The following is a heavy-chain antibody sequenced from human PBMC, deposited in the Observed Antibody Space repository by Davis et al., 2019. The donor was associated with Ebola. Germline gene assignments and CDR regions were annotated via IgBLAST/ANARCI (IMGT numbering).Heavy chain of an antibody. D-gene: IGHD2-15*01. CDR2: ISAYNGKS. CDR1: GYNFISHG. J-gene: IGHJ5*02. V-gene: IGHV1-18*01. Sequence: ASVKVSCKASGYNFISHGFSWVRQAPGQGLEWMGWISAYNGKSNYAQKFQGRLTMTLDASMSTVHMELRSLRSDDTAVYFCARDRWRRPDWSDPWGQGTLVTVSS. CDR3: ARDRWRRPDWSDP.